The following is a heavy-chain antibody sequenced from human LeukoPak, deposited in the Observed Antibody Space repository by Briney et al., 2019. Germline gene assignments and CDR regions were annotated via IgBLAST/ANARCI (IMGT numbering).Heavy chain of an antibody. Sequence: SETLSLTCTVSGGSIGSSSYYWGWIRQPPGKGLEWIGSIYYSGSTYYNPSLKSRVTISVDTSKKQFSLKLRSVTAADTAVYYCARHEWGITNAFDIWGQGTMVTVSS. V-gene: IGHV4-39*01. CDR1: GGSIGSSSYY. J-gene: IGHJ3*02. CDR2: IYYSGST. D-gene: IGHD1-14*01. CDR3: ARHEWGITNAFDI.